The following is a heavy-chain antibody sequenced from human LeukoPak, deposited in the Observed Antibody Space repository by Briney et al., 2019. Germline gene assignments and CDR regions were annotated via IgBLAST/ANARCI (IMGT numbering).Heavy chain of an antibody. V-gene: IGHV1-18*04. J-gene: IGHJ5*02. D-gene: IGHD1-26*01. CDR3: ARDYDLLLGSDGFDA. CDR2: IIADNGIT. CDR1: GYTFTSYG. Sequence: ASVKVSCKASGYTFTSYGISWVRQPPGQGPEWMGWIIADNGITTYAQKVQGRLTMTTDTSTSTAYMELRSLGSDDTAVYYCARDYDLLLGSDGFDAWGQGTLVTVSA.